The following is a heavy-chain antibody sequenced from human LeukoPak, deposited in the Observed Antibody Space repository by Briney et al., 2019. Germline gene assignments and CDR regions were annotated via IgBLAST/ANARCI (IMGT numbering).Heavy chain of an antibody. V-gene: IGHV3-23*01. CDR2: VSGDGVRT. CDR1: GFIFYNYA. D-gene: IGHD2-2*01. Sequence: GGSLRLSCTGFIFYNYAVSWVRQAPGKGLAWVSAVSGDGVRTFHADSVKGRFTISRDNSMNTVSLQMNSLRAEDTAVYYCAKEQDNQLLLSHFDYWGQGILVTVSS. CDR3: AKEQDNQLLLSHFDY. J-gene: IGHJ4*02.